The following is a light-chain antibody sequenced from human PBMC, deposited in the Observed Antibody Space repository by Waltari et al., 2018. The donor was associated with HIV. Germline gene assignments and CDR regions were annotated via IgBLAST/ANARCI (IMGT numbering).Light chain of an antibody. CDR2: DVN. Sequence: QSALTQPASVSGSPGQSITISCTGTSSDVGGYNYVYWYQQYPGTAPKLIIYDVNKQASGVSNRFSGSKSGNTASLTSSGLQGEDEADYYCCSYAGASTYVFGTRTKVTVL. J-gene: IGLJ1*01. CDR1: SSDVGGYNY. CDR3: CSYAGASTYV. V-gene: IGLV2-23*02.